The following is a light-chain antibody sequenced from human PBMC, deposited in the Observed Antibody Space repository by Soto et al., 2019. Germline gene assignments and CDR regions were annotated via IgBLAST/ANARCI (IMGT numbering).Light chain of an antibody. V-gene: IGLV3-1*01. CDR1: NVGGKF. J-gene: IGLJ1*01. CDR3: QTWDSGAGV. Sequence: SSELTQPPSVSVSPGQTARITCSGDNVGGKFACWYQQKPGQSPVLVIYQDTKRPSGIPERFSGSNSGNTATLTISGTQAMDEADYYCQTWDSGAGVFGTGTKVTVL. CDR2: QDT.